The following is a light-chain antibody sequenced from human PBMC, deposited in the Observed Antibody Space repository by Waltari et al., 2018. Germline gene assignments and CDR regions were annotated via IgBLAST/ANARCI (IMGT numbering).Light chain of an antibody. V-gene: IGLV2-14*03. CDR2: DVT. Sequence: GQSITISCTGTSSDVGGYNYVSWYQQHPGKAPKLMIYDVTNRASGVSSRFTGSKSGNTASLTISGLQTDDEADYYCSSYRKSSTAGGVFGTGTKVTVL. CDR1: SSDVGGYNY. CDR3: SSYRKSSTAGGV. J-gene: IGLJ1*01.